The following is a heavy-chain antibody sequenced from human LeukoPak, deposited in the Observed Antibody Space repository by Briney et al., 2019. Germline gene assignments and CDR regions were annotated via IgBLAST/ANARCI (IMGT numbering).Heavy chain of an antibody. J-gene: IGHJ4*02. CDR3: ARDLRASSSWYASHDY. D-gene: IGHD6-13*01. V-gene: IGHV1-18*01. Sequence: GASVKVSCKASGYTFTSYGISWVRQAPGQGLEWMGWISAYNGNTNYAQKLQGRVTMTTDTSTSTAYMELRSLRSDDTAVYYCARDLRASSSWYASHDYWGQGTLVTVSS. CDR1: GYTFTSYG. CDR2: ISAYNGNT.